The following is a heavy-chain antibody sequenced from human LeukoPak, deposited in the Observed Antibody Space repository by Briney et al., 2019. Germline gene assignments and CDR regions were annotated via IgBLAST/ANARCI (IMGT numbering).Heavy chain of an antibody. D-gene: IGHD2-15*01. V-gene: IGHV4-34*01. Sequence: SETLSLTCAVYGESLNSYYWSWVRQPPGEGLEWIGEVYESGTTEYNPSLKSRVTISMVPSKQQFALSLSSVTAADTAVYYCARGAWATRLGSWGLGTPVIVSS. CDR2: VYESGTT. J-gene: IGHJ4*02. CDR1: GESLNSYY. CDR3: ARGAWATRLGS.